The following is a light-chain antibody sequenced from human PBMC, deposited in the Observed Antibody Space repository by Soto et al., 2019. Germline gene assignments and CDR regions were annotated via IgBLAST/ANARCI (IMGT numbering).Light chain of an antibody. J-gene: IGLJ1*01. CDR3: CSYAGSSSYV. V-gene: IGLV2-23*02. Sequence: QSALTQPASVSGSPGQSITISCTGTSSDVGSYNLVSWYHQHPGKAPKLMIYEVSKRPSGVSNRFSGSKSGNTASLTISGLQAEDEADDYCCSYAGSSSYVFGTGTKLTVL. CDR2: EVS. CDR1: SSDVGSYNL.